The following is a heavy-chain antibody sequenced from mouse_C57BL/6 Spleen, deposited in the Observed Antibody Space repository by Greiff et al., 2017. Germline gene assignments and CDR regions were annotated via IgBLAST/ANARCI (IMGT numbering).Heavy chain of an antibody. CDR3: ARFLYSNYFLDY. CDR1: GYAFSSYW. Sequence: VQLQQSGAELVKPGASVKISCKASGYAFSSYWMNWVKQRPGKGLEWIGQIYPGDGDTNYNGKFKGKATLTADKSSSTAYMQLSSLTSEDSAVYFCARFLYSNYFLDYWGQGTPVTVSS. D-gene: IGHD2-5*01. J-gene: IGHJ4*01. V-gene: IGHV1-80*01. CDR2: IYPGDGDT.